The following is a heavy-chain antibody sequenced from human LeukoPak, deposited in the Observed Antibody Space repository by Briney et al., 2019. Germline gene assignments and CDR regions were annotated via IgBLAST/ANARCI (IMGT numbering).Heavy chain of an antibody. CDR3: ARGKPLKYYYYYYMDV. CDR1: GGSFSGYY. D-gene: IGHD3-16*01. Sequence: SETLSLTCAVYGGSFSGYYWSWIRQPPGKGLEWIGEINHSGSTNYNPSLKSRVTISVDTSKNQFSLKLSSVTAADTAVYYCARGKPLKYYYYYYMDVWGKGTTVNVSS. CDR2: INHSGST. J-gene: IGHJ6*03. V-gene: IGHV4-34*01.